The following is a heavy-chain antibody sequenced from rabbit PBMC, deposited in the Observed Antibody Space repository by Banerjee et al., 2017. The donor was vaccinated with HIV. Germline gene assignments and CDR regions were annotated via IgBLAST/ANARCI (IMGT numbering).Heavy chain of an antibody. V-gene: IGHV1S45*01. CDR3: ARSGSSYQYGMDL. CDR1: GFDLSSYYY. D-gene: IGHD8-1*01. Sequence: QEQLEESGGGLVKPGGTLTLTCKASGFDLSSYYYMCWVRQAPGKGLEWIGCIATSSGGTWYASWGKGRFTISKTSSTTMTLQMTSLTAADTATYFCARSGSSYQYGMDLWGPGTLVTVS. CDR2: IATSSGGT. J-gene: IGHJ6*01.